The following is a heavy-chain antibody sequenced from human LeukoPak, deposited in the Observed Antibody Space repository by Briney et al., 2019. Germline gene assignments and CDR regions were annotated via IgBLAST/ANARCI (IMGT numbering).Heavy chain of an antibody. CDR3: ARSGRDWGFDY. CDR2: IYPGDSDT. D-gene: IGHD2-21*02. V-gene: IGHV5-51*01. Sequence: GGSLRLSCKGSGYTFTSYWIGWVRQMPGKGLEWMGIIYPGDSDTRYSPSFQGQVTMSADKSSSTAYLQWSSLKASDTAMYYCARSGRDWGFDYWGRGTLVTVSS. CDR1: GYTFTSYW. J-gene: IGHJ4*02.